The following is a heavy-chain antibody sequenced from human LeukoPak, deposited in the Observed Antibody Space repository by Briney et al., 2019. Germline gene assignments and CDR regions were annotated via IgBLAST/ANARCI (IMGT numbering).Heavy chain of an antibody. D-gene: IGHD3-22*01. J-gene: IGHJ4*02. CDR2: INPNSGDT. V-gene: IGHV1-2*02. CDR3: AKGGAITMIVVAYYFDY. Sequence: ASVKVSCKASEYTLTDYYIHWVRQTPGQGLEWMGWINPNSGDTIYAQKFQGRVTMTRDTSINTAYMDLSSLTSDDTAVYYCAKGGAITMIVVAYYFDYWGQGTLVTVSS. CDR1: EYTLTDYY.